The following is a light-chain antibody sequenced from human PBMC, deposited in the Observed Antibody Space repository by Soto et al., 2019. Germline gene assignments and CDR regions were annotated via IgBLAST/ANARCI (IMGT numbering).Light chain of an antibody. J-gene: IGKJ2*01. V-gene: IGKV1-12*01. CDR1: QGISRW. CDR2: AAS. CDR3: QQANSFPYT. Sequence: DIQMTQSPSSVSASVGDRVTITCRASQGISRWLAWYQQKPGEAPKLLIYAASSLQSGVPSRFSGRGSGTDFTLTISSLQPEDFATYTCQQANSFPYTFGQGTKLEIK.